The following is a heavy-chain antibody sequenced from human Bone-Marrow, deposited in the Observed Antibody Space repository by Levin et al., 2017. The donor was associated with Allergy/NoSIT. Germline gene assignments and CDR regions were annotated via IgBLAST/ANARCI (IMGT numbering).Heavy chain of an antibody. CDR3: VRGIIGDVRVAHKEAFDV. Sequence: GGSLRLSCIVSGFTFSDYGIYWVRQAPGKGLEWISSISSDSSDLYYADSVKGRFTISRDNAKNSLNLQVSSLRAEDTAVYHCVRGIIGDVRVAHKEAFDVWGQGTMVTVSS. D-gene: IGHD2/OR15-2a*01. CDR1: GFTFSDYG. J-gene: IGHJ3*01. V-gene: IGHV3-21*01. CDR2: ISSDSSDL.